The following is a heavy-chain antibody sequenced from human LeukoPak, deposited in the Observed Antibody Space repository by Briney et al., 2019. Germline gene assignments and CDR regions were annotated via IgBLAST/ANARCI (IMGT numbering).Heavy chain of an antibody. J-gene: IGHJ4*02. CDR2: NHPRGSDY. CDR1: GYIFTSYW. V-gene: IGHV5-51*01. D-gene: IGHD3-10*01. Sequence: GESPMISCNGSGYIFTSYWIGLVRPTPGEVVGLGGINHPRGSDYRHSPSFHSQVTISADKSISTAYLQWGSLKASDTAVYYCVRQEYDSGSRPYYDSWGQGTLVTVSS. CDR3: VRQEYDSGSRPYYDS.